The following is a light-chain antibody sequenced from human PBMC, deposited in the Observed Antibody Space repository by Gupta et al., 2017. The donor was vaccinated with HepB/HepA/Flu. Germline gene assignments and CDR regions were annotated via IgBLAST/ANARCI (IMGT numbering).Light chain of an antibody. CDR2: VND. CDR3: GTWDSSLSAHV. V-gene: IGLV1-51*02. CDR1: SSNIGNQY. J-gene: IGLJ1*01. Sequence: QSVLTQPPSVSAAPGQKVTISCSGSSSNIGNQYGSWDQQLPGTAPKLLIYVNDRRPSGIPDRFSGSKSGTSATLDITGRQTGGEADYYCGTWDSSLSAHVFGTGTKGTVL.